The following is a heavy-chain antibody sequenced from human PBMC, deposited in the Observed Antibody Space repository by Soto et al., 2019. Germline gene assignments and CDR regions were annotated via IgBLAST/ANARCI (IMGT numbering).Heavy chain of an antibody. CDR2: ISGSGAST. Sequence: EVQLLESGGGLVQPGGSLRLSCAASGITFSSYVLSWVRQAPGMGLEWVSSISGSGASTYYADSVKGRFTISRDTSXSPXYLHLNSLRADDTAIDYWAKEAGGGAAMVTSYFDYWGQGTLVSVSS. V-gene: IGHV3-23*01. CDR3: AKEAGGGAAMVTSYFDY. CDR1: GITFSSYV. D-gene: IGHD5-18*01. J-gene: IGHJ4*02.